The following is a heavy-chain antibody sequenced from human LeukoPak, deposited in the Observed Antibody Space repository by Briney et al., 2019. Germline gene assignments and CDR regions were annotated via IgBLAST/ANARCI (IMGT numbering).Heavy chain of an antibody. J-gene: IGHJ6*02. D-gene: IGHD5-18*01. CDR2: IYYSGST. CDR1: GDSIISGGYY. CDR3: ARDREGYGFMDV. Sequence: LQTLSLTCTVSGDSIISGGYYWSWIRRHPGESLEWIGYIYYSGSTYCNPSLKSRLTLSVDTSKNQFSLKLSSVTAADTAVYYCARDREGYGFMDVWGQGTTVTVSS. V-gene: IGHV4-31*03.